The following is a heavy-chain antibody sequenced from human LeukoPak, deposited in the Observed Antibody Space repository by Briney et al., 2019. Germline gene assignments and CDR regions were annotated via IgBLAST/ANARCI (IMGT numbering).Heavy chain of an antibody. Sequence: GESLKISCKGSGYSFTSYWIGWVRQMPGKGLEWMGIIYPGDSDTRYSPSFQGQVTISADKSISTAYLQWSSLRASDTAIYYCARRGQEGPAASPYYYYSMDVWGRGTTVTVSS. V-gene: IGHV5-51*01. J-gene: IGHJ6*02. CDR3: ARRGQEGPAASPYYYYSMDV. CDR1: GYSFTSYW. CDR2: IYPGDSDT. D-gene: IGHD2-2*01.